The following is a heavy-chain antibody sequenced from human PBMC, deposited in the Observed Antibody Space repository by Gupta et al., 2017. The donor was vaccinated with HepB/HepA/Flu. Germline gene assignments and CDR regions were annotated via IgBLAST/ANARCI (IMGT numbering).Heavy chain of an antibody. V-gene: IGHV3-23*01. CDR1: GFTFSSYA. J-gene: IGHJ4*02. CDR2: ISGSGGST. CDR3: AKFDQYYLDY. D-gene: IGHD2-2*01. Sequence: EVQLLESGGGLVQSGGSLRLSCAASGFTFSSYAMSWVRQAPGKGLEWVTDISGSGGSTYYADSVKGRFTISRDNSKNTLYLQMHSPRVEDTAVYYCAKFDQYYLDYWGQGTLVTVSS.